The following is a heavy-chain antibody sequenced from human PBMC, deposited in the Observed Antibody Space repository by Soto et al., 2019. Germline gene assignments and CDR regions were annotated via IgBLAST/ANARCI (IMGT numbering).Heavy chain of an antibody. D-gene: IGHD3-3*01. CDR3: ARDLTIFGVAPEGAFDI. V-gene: IGHV3-11*01. CDR2: VSSSGSTI. CDR1: GFTFSDYY. Sequence: AGGSLRLSCAASGFTFSDYYMSWIRQAPGKGLEWVSYVSSSGSTIYYADSVKGRFTISRDNAKNSLYLQMNSLRAEDTAVYYCARDLTIFGVAPEGAFDIWGQGTMVTVSS. J-gene: IGHJ3*02.